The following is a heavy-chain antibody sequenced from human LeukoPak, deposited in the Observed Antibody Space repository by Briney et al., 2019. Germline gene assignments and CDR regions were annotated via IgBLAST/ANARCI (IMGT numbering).Heavy chain of an antibody. V-gene: IGHV1-2*06. CDR1: GYTFTGYY. CDR2: INPNSGGT. D-gene: IGHD3-10*01. Sequence: ASVKVSCKASGYTFTGYYMHWVRQAPGQGLEWMGRINPNSGGTNYAQKFQGRVTMTRDTSISTAYMELSRLRSDDTAVYYCAGGYYGSGSYDYWGQGTLVTVSS. J-gene: IGHJ4*02. CDR3: AGGYYGSGSYDY.